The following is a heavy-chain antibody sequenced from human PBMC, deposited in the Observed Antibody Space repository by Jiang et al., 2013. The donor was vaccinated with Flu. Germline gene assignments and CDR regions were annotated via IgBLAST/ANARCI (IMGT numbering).Heavy chain of an antibody. V-gene: IGHV4-4*07. CDR2: T. J-gene: IGHJ5*02. Sequence: TNYNPSLKSRVTMSVDTSKNQFSLKLNSVTAADTAEYYCARSFPVADNYDFWSGYSGWFDPWGQGTLVTVSS. CDR3: ARSFPVADNYDFWSGYSGWFDP. D-gene: IGHD3-3*01.